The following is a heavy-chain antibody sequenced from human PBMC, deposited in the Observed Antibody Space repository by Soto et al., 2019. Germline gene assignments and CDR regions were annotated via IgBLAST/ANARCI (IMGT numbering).Heavy chain of an antibody. CDR1: DLIFSNAW. CDR3: TTDLITVASFDY. J-gene: IGHJ4*02. Sequence: EVQLVESGGGLVNPGGSLRLSCAASDLIFSNAWLNWVRQAPGKGLEWIGRIKSKANGGTTEYAAPVKGRFTISRDDTKDTLYLQMTSLKTEDTAVYYCTTDLITVASFDYWGQGTLVTVST. D-gene: IGHD6-19*01. CDR2: IKSKANGGTT. V-gene: IGHV3-15*07.